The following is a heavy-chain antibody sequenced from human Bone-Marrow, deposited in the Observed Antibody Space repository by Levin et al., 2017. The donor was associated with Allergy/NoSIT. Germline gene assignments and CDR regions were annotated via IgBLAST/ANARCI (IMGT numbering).Heavy chain of an antibody. Sequence: KASETLSLTCSVSGGSVSSGYFYWSWIRQPPGKGLEWIGFISYSGSTNYNPSLKSRVTISADTSKNQFSLKVNSVTAADTAVYYCARDSTAAEFDYWGQGTLVSVSS. CDR3: ARDSTAAEFDY. D-gene: IGHD4-17*01. CDR2: ISYSGST. V-gene: IGHV4-61*01. CDR1: GGSVSSGYFY. J-gene: IGHJ4*02.